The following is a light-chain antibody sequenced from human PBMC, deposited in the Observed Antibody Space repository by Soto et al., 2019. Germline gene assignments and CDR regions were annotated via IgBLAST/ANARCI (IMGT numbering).Light chain of an antibody. CDR1: QSVSSN. CDR3: QQYNNWPPLT. V-gene: IGKV3-15*01. Sequence: EIVMTQSPATLSVSPGERATLSCRASQSVSSNLAWYQQTPGQAPRHLIYGASTRATGIPARFSGSGSGTEVTLTINSLQSEDFAVYYCQQYNNWPPLTFGGGTKVEIK. CDR2: GAS. J-gene: IGKJ4*01.